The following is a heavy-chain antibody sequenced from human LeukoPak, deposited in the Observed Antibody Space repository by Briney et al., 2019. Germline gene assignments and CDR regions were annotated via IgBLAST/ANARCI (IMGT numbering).Heavy chain of an antibody. CDR2: INHSGST. D-gene: IGHD6-25*01. V-gene: IGHV4-34*01. J-gene: IGHJ5*02. CDR3: ARDSSGYGPRWFDP. Sequence: SETLSLTCAVYGGSFSGYYWSWIRQPPGKGLEWIGEINHSGSTNYNPSLKSRVTISVDTSKNQFSLKLSSVTAADTAVYYCARDSSGYGPRWFDPWGQGTLVTVSS. CDR1: GGSFSGYY.